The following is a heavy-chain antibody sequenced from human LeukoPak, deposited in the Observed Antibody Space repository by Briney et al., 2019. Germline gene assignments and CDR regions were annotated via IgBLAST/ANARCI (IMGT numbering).Heavy chain of an antibody. CDR2: IYLGDSST. CDR3: ARREARAVVAYFDF. D-gene: IGHD2-15*01. CDR1: GSRFTSYW. Sequence: GESLNISCKGSGSRFTSYWIAWVRQMPGKGLEWMGIIYLGDSSTKNSPSFQGQVTISADKSISTAYQQWSSLRASDTAIYYCARREARAVVAYFDFWGQGTLVTASS. J-gene: IGHJ4*02. V-gene: IGHV5-51*01.